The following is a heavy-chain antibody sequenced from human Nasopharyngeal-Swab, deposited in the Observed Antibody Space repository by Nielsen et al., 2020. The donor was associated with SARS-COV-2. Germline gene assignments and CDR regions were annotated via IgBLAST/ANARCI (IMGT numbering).Heavy chain of an antibody. D-gene: IGHD5-24*01. CDR2: IKQDGSEK. CDR3: ARDGDGYNTH. Sequence: GGSLRLSCAASGSTSSSDWMSWVRQAPGKGLEWVANIKQDGSEKYYVDSVKGRFTISRDNAKNSLYLQMNSLRAEDTAVYYCARDGDGYNTHWGQGTLVTVSS. J-gene: IGHJ4*02. V-gene: IGHV3-7*01. CDR1: GSTSSSDW.